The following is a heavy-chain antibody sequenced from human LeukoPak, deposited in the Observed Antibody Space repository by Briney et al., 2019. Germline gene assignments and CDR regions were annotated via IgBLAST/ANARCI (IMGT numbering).Heavy chain of an antibody. Sequence: GGSLRLSCAASGFTFDDYAIHWVRQAPGNGLEWVPLISGDGGSTYYADSVKGRFTISRDNSKNSLYLQMNSLRTEDTALYYCAKDLGDQHDYWGQGTLVTVSS. CDR2: ISGDGGST. J-gene: IGHJ4*02. D-gene: IGHD2-2*01. V-gene: IGHV3-43*02. CDR3: AKDLGDQHDY. CDR1: GFTFDDYA.